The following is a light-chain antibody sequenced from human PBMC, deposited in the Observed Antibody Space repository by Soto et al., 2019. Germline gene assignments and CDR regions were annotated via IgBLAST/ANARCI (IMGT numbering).Light chain of an antibody. Sequence: QSALTQPRSVSGSPGQSVTISCTGTSSDVGGYNYVSWYQQHPGKAPKLMIYDVSKRPSGLPDRFSGSKSGNTASLTISGLQAEDEADYYCCSYAGSSYVFGTGTKLTVL. CDR1: SSDVGGYNY. J-gene: IGLJ1*01. CDR2: DVS. V-gene: IGLV2-11*01. CDR3: CSYAGSSYV.